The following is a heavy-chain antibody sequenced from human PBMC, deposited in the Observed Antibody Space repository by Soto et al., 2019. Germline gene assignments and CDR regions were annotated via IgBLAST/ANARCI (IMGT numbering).Heavy chain of an antibody. V-gene: IGHV3-23*01. D-gene: IGHD3-10*01. CDR2: ISGSGGST. J-gene: IGHJ6*02. Sequence: GGSLRLSCAASGFTFSSYAMSWVRQAPGKGLEWVSAISGSGGSTYYADSVKGRFTISRDNSKNTLYLQMNSLRAEDTAVYYCAKVGPGYGSGSYYMWDVCYYYGMDVWGQGTTVT. CDR3: AKVGPGYGSGSYYMWDVCYYYGMDV. CDR1: GFTFSSYA.